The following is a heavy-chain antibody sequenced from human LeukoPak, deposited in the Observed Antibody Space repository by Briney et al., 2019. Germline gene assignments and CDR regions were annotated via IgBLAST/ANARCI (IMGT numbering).Heavy chain of an antibody. CDR1: GSISSYY. Sequence: SETLSLTCTVSGSISSYYWSWIRQPPGKGLEWIGYIYTSGSTNYNPSLKSRVTISVDTSKIQFYLDLSSVTAADTAVYYCARQKCTSTSCLTKNAFDIWGQGTMVTVSS. J-gene: IGHJ3*02. D-gene: IGHD2-2*01. CDR2: IYTSGST. CDR3: ARQKCTSTSCLTKNAFDI. V-gene: IGHV4-4*09.